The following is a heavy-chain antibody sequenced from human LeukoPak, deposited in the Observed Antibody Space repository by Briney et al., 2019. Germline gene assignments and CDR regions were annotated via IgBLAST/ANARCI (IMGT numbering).Heavy chain of an antibody. V-gene: IGHV3-7*01. Sequence: GGSLRLTCAASGLTFSSYWMSWVRQAPGKGLEWVANIKQDGSEKYYVDSVKGRFTISRDNVKKSLYLQMNSLRAADTALYYCARVYFQYYYDSIGQNDYWGQGILVTVSS. D-gene: IGHD3-22*01. CDR2: IKQDGSEK. CDR1: GLTFSSYW. CDR3: ARVYFQYYYDSIGQNDY. J-gene: IGHJ4*02.